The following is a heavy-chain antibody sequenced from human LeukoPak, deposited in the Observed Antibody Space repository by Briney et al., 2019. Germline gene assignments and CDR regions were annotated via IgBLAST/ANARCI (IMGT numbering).Heavy chain of an antibody. D-gene: IGHD3-22*01. CDR1: GFTFSSYR. V-gene: IGHV3-21*01. CDR2: ISSSSSYI. J-gene: IGHJ4*02. Sequence: GGSLRLSCAASGFTFSSYRMNWVRQAPGKGLEWVSSISSSSSYIYYADSVKGRFTISRDNAKNSLYLQMNSLRAEDTAVYYCARDYYDSSGYVEDWGQGTLVTVSS. CDR3: ARDYYDSSGYVED.